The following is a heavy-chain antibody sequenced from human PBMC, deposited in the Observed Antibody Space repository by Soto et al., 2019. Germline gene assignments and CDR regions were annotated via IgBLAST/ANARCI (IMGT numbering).Heavy chain of an antibody. Sequence: NPSETLSLTCGVSGGSLSGATYSWNWIRQPPGKGLEWIGYIFPSGTTYYNPSLKSRVTISIDVSKNQFSQSLRSLTAADTAVYYCARSREFDYWSQGTLVTVSS. J-gene: IGHJ4*02. CDR2: IFPSGTT. CDR3: ARSREFDY. CDR1: GGSLSGATYS. V-gene: IGHV4-30-2*01.